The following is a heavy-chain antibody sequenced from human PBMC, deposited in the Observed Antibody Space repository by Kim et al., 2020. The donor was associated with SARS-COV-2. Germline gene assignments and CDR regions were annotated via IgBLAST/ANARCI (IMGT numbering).Heavy chain of an antibody. CDR3: ARTTNGWLNWFDF. V-gene: IGHV1-8*01. D-gene: IGHD6-19*01. Sequence: ASVKVSCKASGYFFNTYDINWVRQAPGQGLEWLGWVTPSTGNTGYAQKFQGTVTVTRDTSIRTAYMELSNLRSEDTAVYYCARTTNGWLNWFDFWGQGTLVTVSS. J-gene: IGHJ5*01. CDR2: VTPSTGNT. CDR1: GYFFNTYD.